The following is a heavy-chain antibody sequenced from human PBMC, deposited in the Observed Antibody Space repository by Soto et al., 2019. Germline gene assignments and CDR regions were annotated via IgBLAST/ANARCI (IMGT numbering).Heavy chain of an antibody. CDR3: GKGNSKWGTGDAFDI. V-gene: IGHV3-23*01. D-gene: IGHD7-27*01. CDR2: ISGTGGST. CDR1: GFTFNNYA. Sequence: EVQLLESGGGVVQPGGSLRLSCAASGFTFNNYALNWVRQAPGKGLGWVSSISGTGGSTFYAGSAKGRFTISRDNSKNPLFLQMTSLRAEDTAVYYCGKGNSKWGTGDAFDIWGQGTMVTVSS. J-gene: IGHJ3*02.